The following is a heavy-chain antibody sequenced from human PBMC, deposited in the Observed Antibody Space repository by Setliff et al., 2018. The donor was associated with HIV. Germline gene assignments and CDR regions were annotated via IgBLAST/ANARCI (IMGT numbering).Heavy chain of an antibody. CDR2: IHYSGSS. Sequence: SETLSLTCTVSGVSISSHYLSWIRQPPGKGLEWIGYIHYSGSSNYNPSLKSRVSISLDTSKKQVSLKLNSVTPDDTAVYYCARGHSSLLSDAFDIWGPGTMVTVSS. CDR1: GVSISSHY. V-gene: IGHV4-59*11. D-gene: IGHD6-13*01. J-gene: IGHJ3*02. CDR3: ARGHSSLLSDAFDI.